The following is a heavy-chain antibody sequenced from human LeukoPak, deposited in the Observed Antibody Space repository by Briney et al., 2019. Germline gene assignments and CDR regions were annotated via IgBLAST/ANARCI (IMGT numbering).Heavy chain of an antibody. V-gene: IGHV1-2*04. D-gene: IGHD5-12*01. J-gene: IGHJ4*02. CDR1: VYTFTHYY. CDR2: INPNSGGT. CDR3: ARDLSGYSGYDF. Sequence: ASVKVSCKASVYTFTHYYMHWVRQAPGQGLEWMGWINPNSGGTNYAQKFQGWVTMTRDTSISTAYMELSRLRSDDTAVYYCARDLSGYSGYDFWGQGTLVTVSS.